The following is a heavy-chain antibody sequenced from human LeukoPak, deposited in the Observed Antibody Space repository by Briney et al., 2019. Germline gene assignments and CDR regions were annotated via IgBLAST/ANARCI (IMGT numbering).Heavy chain of an antibody. D-gene: IGHD5-18*01. J-gene: IGHJ4*02. CDR2: IEQDGSEK. V-gene: IGHV3-7*01. Sequence: GGSLRLSCAASGFSFTTSWMSWVRQALGKGLEWVASIEQDGSEKYYVDSVKGRFTISRDNAKNSLFLQMNSLRAEDTAVYYCAKGHTPLAPGGQGALVTVSS. CDR1: GFSFTTSW. CDR3: AKGHTPLAP.